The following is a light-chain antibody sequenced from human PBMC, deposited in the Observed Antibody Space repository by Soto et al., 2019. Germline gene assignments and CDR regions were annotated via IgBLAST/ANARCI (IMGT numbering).Light chain of an antibody. V-gene: IGKV3-11*01. CDR2: DIS. CDR1: QSVSKL. CDR3: QQYTNGPPCT. J-gene: IGKJ2*02. Sequence: EIVLTQSPATLSVSPGERATLSCRASQSVSKLLTWYQQKPGQPPSLLMYDISTRAAGIPARFSGSGSGTDFTLTISGLEPEDFAVYFWQQYTNGPPCTFGQGTKLDIK.